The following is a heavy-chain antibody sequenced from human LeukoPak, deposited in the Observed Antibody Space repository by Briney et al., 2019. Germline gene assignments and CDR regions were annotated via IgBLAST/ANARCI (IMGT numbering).Heavy chain of an antibody. D-gene: IGHD5-18*01. CDR1: GFTFSTFA. CDR3: ATYRQVQVPFEC. Sequence: PGGSLRLSCAASGFTFSTFAMIWVRQPPGKGLEWVSSIFPSGGEIHYADSVQGRFTISRDNSKSTLSLQMNSLRAEDTAIYYCATYRQVQVPFECWGQGTLVTVSS. J-gene: IGHJ4*02. V-gene: IGHV3-23*01. CDR2: IFPSGGEI.